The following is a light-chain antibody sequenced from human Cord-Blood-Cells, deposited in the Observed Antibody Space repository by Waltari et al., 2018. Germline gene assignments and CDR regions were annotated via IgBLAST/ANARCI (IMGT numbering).Light chain of an antibody. CDR2: EVS. V-gene: IGLV2-8*01. J-gene: IGLJ2*01. CDR3: SSYAGSNNLV. Sequence: QSALTQSPSASGSPGQSVTISCTGTSSDVGGYNYVSWYQQHPGRAPKLMIYEVSKRPPGVPDRFSGSKSGNTASLTVSGLQAEDEADYYCSSYAGSNNLVFGGGTKLTVL. CDR1: SSDVGGYNY.